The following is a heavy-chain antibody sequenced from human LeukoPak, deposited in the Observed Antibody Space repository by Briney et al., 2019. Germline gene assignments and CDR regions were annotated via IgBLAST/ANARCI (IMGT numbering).Heavy chain of an antibody. CDR3: ARVPVSGPGARFDY. J-gene: IGHJ4*02. Sequence: EASVKVSCKASGYTFTSYGISWVRQAPGQGLEWMGWISAYNVNTNDAQKLQGRVTMTTDTPTTTAYMELRSLRSDDTAVYYCARVPVSGPGARFDYWGQGTLVTVSS. D-gene: IGHD4-11*01. CDR1: GYTFTSYG. V-gene: IGHV1-18*01. CDR2: ISAYNVNT.